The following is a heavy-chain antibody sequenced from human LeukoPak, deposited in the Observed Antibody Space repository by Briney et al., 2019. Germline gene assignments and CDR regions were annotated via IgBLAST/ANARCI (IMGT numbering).Heavy chain of an antibody. CDR2: IWYDGNNK. CDR3: ARNYGSGRGSDALDI. V-gene: IGHV3-33*01. D-gene: IGHD3-10*01. Sequence: GGSLRLSLPPSGFTFSNSGMHAVRQAPGKGLEWVAVIWYDGNNKNYADSVKGRFTISRDNSKNTLYLQMNSLRAEDTAMYYCARNYGSGRGSDALDIWGQGTMVTVSS. J-gene: IGHJ3*02. CDR1: GFTFSNSG.